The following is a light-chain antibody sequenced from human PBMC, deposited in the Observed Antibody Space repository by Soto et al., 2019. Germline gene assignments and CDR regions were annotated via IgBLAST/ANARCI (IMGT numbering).Light chain of an antibody. Sequence: QSVLTQPPSASGTPGQRVTISCSGSSSSIGSNAVNWYQQLPGTAPKLLIYSDNHRPSGVPDRFSGSKSGTSASLALSGLKSEDEADYHCATWDDSLNAYVFGIGTKVTVL. CDR1: SSSIGSNA. J-gene: IGLJ1*01. V-gene: IGLV1-44*01. CDR3: ATWDDSLNAYV. CDR2: SDN.